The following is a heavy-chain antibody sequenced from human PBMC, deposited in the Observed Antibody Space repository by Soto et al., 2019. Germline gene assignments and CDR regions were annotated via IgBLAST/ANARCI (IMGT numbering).Heavy chain of an antibody. V-gene: IGHV6-1*01. J-gene: IGHJ4*02. CDR2: TYYRSKWYN. Sequence: SQTLSLTCAISGDSVSSNSAAWNWIRHSPSRGLEWLGRTYYRSKWYNDYAVSMRSRITINPDTTKNQFSLQLNSATPEDTAIYYCVKGPWDTAMVIYFDYWGQGTLVTVSS. CDR1: GDSVSSNSAA. D-gene: IGHD5-18*01. CDR3: VKGPWDTAMVIYFDY.